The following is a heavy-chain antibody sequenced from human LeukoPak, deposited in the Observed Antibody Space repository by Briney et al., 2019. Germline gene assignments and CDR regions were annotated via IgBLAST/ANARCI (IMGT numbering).Heavy chain of an antibody. CDR2: INSDGSAK. Sequence: GGSLRLSCAVSGFRFSSQWMTWVRQAPGTGLEWVASINSDGSAKYHVDSVKGRFTISRDNAKNLVNLQMSILRAEDTAVYYCADLGTSDCGQGTLVTVSS. V-gene: IGHV3-7*01. D-gene: IGHD1-7*01. J-gene: IGHJ4*02. CDR1: GFRFSSQW. CDR3: ADLGTSD.